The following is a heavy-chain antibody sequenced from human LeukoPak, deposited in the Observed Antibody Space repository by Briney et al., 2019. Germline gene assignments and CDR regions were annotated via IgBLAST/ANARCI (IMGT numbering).Heavy chain of an antibody. CDR2: IYYSGST. J-gene: IGHJ4*02. V-gene: IGHV4-30-4*01. Sequence: PSQTLSLTCTVSGGSISSGDYYWSWIRQPPGKGLEWIGYIYYSGSTYYNPSLKSRVTISVDTSKSQFSLKLSSVTAADTAVYYCARVVAAAGTPDYWGQGTLVTVSS. D-gene: IGHD6-13*01. CDR1: GGSISSGDYY. CDR3: ARVVAAAGTPDY.